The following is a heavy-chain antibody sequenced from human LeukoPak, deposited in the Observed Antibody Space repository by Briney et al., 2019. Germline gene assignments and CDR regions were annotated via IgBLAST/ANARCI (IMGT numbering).Heavy chain of an antibody. CDR1: GGSFSGCY. CDR3: ARGPLPGLDIVATCVDY. CDR2: INHSGST. V-gene: IGHV4-34*01. D-gene: IGHD5-12*01. Sequence: PSETLSLTCAVYGGSFSGCYWSWIRQPPGKGLEWIGEINHSGSTNYNPSLKSRVTISVDTSKNQFSLKLSSVTAADTAVYYCARGPLPGLDIVATCVDYWGQGTLVTVSS. J-gene: IGHJ4*02.